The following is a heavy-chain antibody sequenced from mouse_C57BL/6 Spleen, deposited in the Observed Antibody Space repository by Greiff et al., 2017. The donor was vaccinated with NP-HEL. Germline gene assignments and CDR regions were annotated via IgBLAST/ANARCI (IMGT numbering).Heavy chain of an antibody. J-gene: IGHJ1*03. CDR3: ARDYYGSSFRYFDV. Sequence: QVQLQQPGAELVKPGASVKMSCKASGYTFNSYWITWVKQRPGQGLEWIGDIYPGSGSTNYNEKFKSKATLTVDTSSSTAYMQLSSLTSEDSAVYYCARDYYGSSFRYFDVWGTGTTVTVSS. V-gene: IGHV1-55*01. D-gene: IGHD1-1*01. CDR2: IYPGSGST. CDR1: GYTFNSYW.